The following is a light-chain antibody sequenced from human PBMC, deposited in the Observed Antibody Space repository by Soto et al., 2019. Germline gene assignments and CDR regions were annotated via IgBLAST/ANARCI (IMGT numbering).Light chain of an antibody. Sequence: IQLTQSPSSLSASVGDRVTITCRASQGINKFLAWYQQRPGKAPQLLVYGASTLQSGVPSRFSGSGSGTDFTLTISSLQPQDFATYYCQQLTNFRFILGQGTKLDIK. CDR2: GAS. CDR3: QQLTNFRFI. J-gene: IGKJ2*01. CDR1: QGINKF. V-gene: IGKV1-9*01.